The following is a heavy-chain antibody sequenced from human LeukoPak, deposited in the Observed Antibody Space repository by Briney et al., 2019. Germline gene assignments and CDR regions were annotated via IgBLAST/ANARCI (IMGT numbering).Heavy chain of an antibody. CDR3: ARGTYNRGYSYGNALDY. Sequence: ASVKVSCKASGYTFTGYYMHWVRQAPGQGLEWMGWINPNSGGTNYAQKFQGRVTMTRDTSISTAYMELSRLRSDDTAVYYCARGTYNRGYSYGNALDYWGQGTLVTVSS. J-gene: IGHJ4*02. D-gene: IGHD5-18*01. CDR1: GYTFTGYY. CDR2: INPNSGGT. V-gene: IGHV1-2*02.